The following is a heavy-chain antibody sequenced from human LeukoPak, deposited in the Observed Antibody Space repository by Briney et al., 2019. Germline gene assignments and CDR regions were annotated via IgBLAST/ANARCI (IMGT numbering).Heavy chain of an antibody. Sequence: SETLSLTCTVSGGSISSYYWSWIRQPPGRGLEWIGTNYNPSLKSRVTISVDTSKNQFSLKLSSVTAADTAVYYCARESRYSGYFDYWGQGTLVTVSS. CDR2: T. V-gene: IGHV4-59*01. CDR3: ARESRYSGYFDY. J-gene: IGHJ4*02. CDR1: GGSISSYY. D-gene: IGHD6-13*01.